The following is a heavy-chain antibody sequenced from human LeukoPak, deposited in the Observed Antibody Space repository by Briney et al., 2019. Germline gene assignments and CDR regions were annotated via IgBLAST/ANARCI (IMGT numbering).Heavy chain of an antibody. V-gene: IGHV3-7*01. Sequence: GGSLRPSCAASGFTFSSYWMSWVRQAPGKGLEWVANIKQDGSEKYYVDSVKGRFTISRDNAENSLYLQMNSLRAEDTAVYYCAREGWFGELLRHALDNWGQGTLVTVSS. CDR2: IKQDGSEK. J-gene: IGHJ4*02. CDR3: AREGWFGELLRHALDN. D-gene: IGHD3-10*01. CDR1: GFTFSSYW.